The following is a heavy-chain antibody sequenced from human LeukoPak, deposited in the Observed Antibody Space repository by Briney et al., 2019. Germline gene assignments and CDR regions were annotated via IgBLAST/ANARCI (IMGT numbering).Heavy chain of an antibody. J-gene: IGHJ5*02. CDR2: ISGSGGST. V-gene: IGHV3-23*01. Sequence: GGSLRLSCAASGFTFSSYAMSWVRQAPGKGLEWVSAISGSGGSTSYADSVNGRLTISRDNSKNTLYLQMNSLRAEDTAVYYCAKGRYADYGGLNNWFDPWGQGTLVTVSS. D-gene: IGHD4-17*01. CDR1: GFTFSSYA. CDR3: AKGRYADYGGLNNWFDP.